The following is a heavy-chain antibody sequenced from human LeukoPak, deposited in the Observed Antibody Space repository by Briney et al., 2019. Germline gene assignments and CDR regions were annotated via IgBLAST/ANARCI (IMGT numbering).Heavy chain of an antibody. J-gene: IGHJ4*02. Sequence: GGSLRLSCAASGFTFSDYYMSWLRQAPGKGLEGVSYISSSGSTIYYADSVKGRFTISRDNAKNSLYLQMNSLRAEDTAVYYCARGTTVTTLSHNPDWGQGTLVTVSS. CDR1: GFTFSDYY. CDR2: ISSSGSTI. D-gene: IGHD4-17*01. CDR3: ARGTTVTTLSHNPD. V-gene: IGHV3-11*01.